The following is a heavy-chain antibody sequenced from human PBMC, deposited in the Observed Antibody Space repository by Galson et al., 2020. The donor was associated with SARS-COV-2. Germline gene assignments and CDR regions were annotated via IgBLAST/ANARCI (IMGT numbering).Heavy chain of an antibody. V-gene: IGHV3-23*01. CDR2: VRPSGGST. D-gene: IGHD3-16*02. J-gene: IGHJ4*02. Sequence: GGSLRLSCAASGFTFSRYTMSWVRQAPGKGLAWVTAVRPSGGSTYYADSAKGRFSVSRDNSQNTQYLEMNGLRGEDTAIYYCVRYDHISGTSRLFDYWGQGTLFTVSS. CDR3: VRYDHISGTSRLFDY. CDR1: GFTFSRYT.